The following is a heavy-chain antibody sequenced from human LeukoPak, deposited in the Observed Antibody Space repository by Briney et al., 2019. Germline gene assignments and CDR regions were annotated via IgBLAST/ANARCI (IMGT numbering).Heavy chain of an antibody. CDR1: GFTFSSYA. D-gene: IGHD6-13*01. J-gene: IGHJ4*02. CDR3: AQRGIS. Sequence: GGSLRLSCATSGFTFSSYAMTWVRQAPGKGLEWVSTISNTGGNTYYADSVKGRFTISRDKSKNTLFLHMNSLTAEDTAQYYCAQRGISRGQGTLVTVSS. V-gene: IGHV3-23*01. CDR2: ISNTGGNT.